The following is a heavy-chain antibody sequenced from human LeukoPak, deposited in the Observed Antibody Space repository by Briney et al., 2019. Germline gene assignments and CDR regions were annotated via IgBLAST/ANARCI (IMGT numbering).Heavy chain of an antibody. CDR3: ATGDGIAVA. CDR2: FDPEDGET. Sequence: ASVKVSCKVSGYTLTELSMHWMRQAPGKGLEWMGGFDPEDGETIYAQKFQGRVTMIEDTSTDTAYMELSSLRSEDTAVYYCATGDGIAVAWGQGTLVTVSS. V-gene: IGHV1-24*01. J-gene: IGHJ5*02. CDR1: GYTLTELS. D-gene: IGHD6-19*01.